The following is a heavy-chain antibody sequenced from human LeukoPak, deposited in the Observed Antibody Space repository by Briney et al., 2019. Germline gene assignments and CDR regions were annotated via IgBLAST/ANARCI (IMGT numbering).Heavy chain of an antibody. D-gene: IGHD6-13*01. CDR1: GGSISSYY. V-gene: IGHV4-59*01. CDR3: ARGLAAAGTFDY. J-gene: IGHJ4*02. CDR2: IYYSGST. Sequence: SETLSLTCTVSGGSISSYYWSWIRQPPGKGLEWIGYIYYSGSTSYNPSLKSRVTISVDTSKNQFSLKLSSVTAADTAVYYCARGLAAAGTFDYWGQGTLVTVSS.